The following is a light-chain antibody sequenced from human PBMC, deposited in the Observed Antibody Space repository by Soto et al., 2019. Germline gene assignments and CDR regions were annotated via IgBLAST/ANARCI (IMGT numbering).Light chain of an antibody. CDR3: SSYTSSSPYV. Sequence: QSVLTQPASVSGSPGQSITISCTGTSSDVGGYNYVSWYQQHPGKAHKLMIYEVSNRPSGVSNRFSGSKSGNTASLTISGLQAEDEADYYCSSYTSSSPYVFGTGTKVTVL. V-gene: IGLV2-14*01. CDR1: SSDVGGYNY. J-gene: IGLJ1*01. CDR2: EVS.